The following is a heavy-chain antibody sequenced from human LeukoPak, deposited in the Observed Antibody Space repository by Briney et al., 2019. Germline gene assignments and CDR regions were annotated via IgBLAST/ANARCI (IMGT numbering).Heavy chain of an antibody. CDR2: ISWNRGNI. J-gene: IGHJ4*02. Sequence: PGGFLRLSCAASGFTFDDYAMHWVRQVPGKGLEWVSGISWNRGNIGYADSVKGRFTVSRDNAKTSLYLQMNSLRAEDTAVYYCARDPGGSSWYGGFDYWGQGTLVTVSS. D-gene: IGHD6-13*01. V-gene: IGHV3-9*01. CDR1: GFTFDDYA. CDR3: ARDPGGSSWYGGFDY.